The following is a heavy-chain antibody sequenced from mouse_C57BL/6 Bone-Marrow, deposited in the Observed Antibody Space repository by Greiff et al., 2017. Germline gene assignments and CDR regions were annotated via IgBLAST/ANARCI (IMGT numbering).Heavy chain of an antibody. D-gene: IGHD1-1*01. CDR1: GYTFTSYG. Sequence: VQLQESGAELARPGASVKLSCKASGYTFTSYGISWVKQRTGQGLEWIGEIYPRSGNTYYTEKFKGKATLTADNSSSTAYMELRRLTSEDSAVYFCARSIFITTVVAHWYFDVWGTGTTVTVSS. CDR2: IYPRSGNT. CDR3: ARSIFITTVVAHWYFDV. J-gene: IGHJ1*03. V-gene: IGHV1-81*01.